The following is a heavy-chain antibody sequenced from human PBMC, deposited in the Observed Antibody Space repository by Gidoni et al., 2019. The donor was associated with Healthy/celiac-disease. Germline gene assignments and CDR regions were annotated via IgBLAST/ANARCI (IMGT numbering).Heavy chain of an antibody. Sequence: QVQLVESGGGVVQPGRSLRLSCAASGFTFSSYGMHWVRQAPGKGLEWVAVIWYDGSNKYYADSVKGRFTISRDNSKNTLYLQMNSLRAEDTAVYYCARGHVGGDAFDIWGQGTMVTVSS. CDR3: ARGHVGGDAFDI. CDR2: IWYDGSNK. CDR1: GFTFSSYG. J-gene: IGHJ3*02. V-gene: IGHV3-33*01. D-gene: IGHD3-16*01.